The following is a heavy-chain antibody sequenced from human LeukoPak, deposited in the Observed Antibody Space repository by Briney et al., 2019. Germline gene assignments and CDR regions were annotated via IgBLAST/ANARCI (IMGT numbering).Heavy chain of an antibody. CDR3: ARDISGHDAFDI. V-gene: IGHV1-2*02. J-gene: IGHJ3*02. Sequence: AASVKVSCKASGYTFTGYYMHWVRQAPGQGLEWMGWINPNSGGTNYAQKFQGRVTMTRDTSISIAYMELSRLRSDDTAVYYCARDISGHDAFDIWGQGTMVTVSS. CDR2: INPNSGGT. CDR1: GYTFTGYY. D-gene: IGHD5-12*01.